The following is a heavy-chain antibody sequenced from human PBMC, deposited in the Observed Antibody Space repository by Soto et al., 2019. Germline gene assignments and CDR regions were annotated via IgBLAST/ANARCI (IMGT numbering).Heavy chain of an antibody. CDR1: GFTFSNYA. D-gene: IGHD4-4*01. V-gene: IGHV3-23*01. J-gene: IGHJ4*02. Sequence: EVQLLESGGGLVHPGGSLRLSCAASGFTFSNYAMNWVRQVPGKGLEWVAVISDNGGSPYYADSVKGRFTVSRDNSKNTLYLQMNGLRAEDTAVYFCARAGQRTRVTAGVSFSWGQGTLVTVSS. CDR2: ISDNGGSP. CDR3: ARAGQRTRVTAGVSFS.